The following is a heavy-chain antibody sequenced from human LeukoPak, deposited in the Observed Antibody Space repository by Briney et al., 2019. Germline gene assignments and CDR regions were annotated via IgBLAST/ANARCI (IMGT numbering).Heavy chain of an antibody. CDR3: ARGLIYGSGSLDC. J-gene: IGHJ4*02. Sequence: GGSLRLSCAASGFTFSRYWTLWVRQDPAKGLEWVSRISGDGGGTNNADSVKRRFTISRDNAKNTLYLQMHSLRVEDTAVYYCARGLIYGSGSLDCWGQGTLVTVCS. CDR1: GFTFSRYW. V-gene: IGHV3-74*01. D-gene: IGHD3-10*01. CDR2: ISGDGGGT.